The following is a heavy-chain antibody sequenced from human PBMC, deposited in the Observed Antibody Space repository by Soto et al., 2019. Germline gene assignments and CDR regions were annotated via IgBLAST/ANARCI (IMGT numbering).Heavy chain of an antibody. Sequence: SETLSLTCTVSSTSISGFYASWIRKSAGKGLEWIGRIYATGTTDYNPSLKSRVMMSVDTSKKQFSLKLRSVTAADTAIYYCTVIKRRDQYSTSGYRFDPWGPGTLVTVSS. CDR2: IYATGTT. CDR3: TVIKRRDQYSTSGYRFDP. J-gene: IGHJ5*02. D-gene: IGHD6-6*01. V-gene: IGHV4-4*07. CDR1: STSISGFY.